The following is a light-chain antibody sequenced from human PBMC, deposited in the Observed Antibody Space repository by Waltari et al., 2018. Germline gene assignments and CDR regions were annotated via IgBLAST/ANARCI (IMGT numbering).Light chain of an antibody. J-gene: IGKJ4*01. V-gene: IGKV3-15*01. CDR2: GAS. CDR3: QQYNIRLT. Sequence: EIVMTQSPATLSVSPGERATLSCRASQPISSNVAWYQHNPGQAPRLLTPGASTRASGIPARFSGSGSGTQFTLTINSLQSEDFAVYYCQQYNIRLTFGGGTKVDIK. CDR1: QPISSN.